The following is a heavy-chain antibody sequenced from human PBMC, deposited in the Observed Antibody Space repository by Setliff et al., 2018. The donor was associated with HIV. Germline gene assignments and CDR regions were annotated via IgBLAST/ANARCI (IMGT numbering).Heavy chain of an antibody. CDR3: AKDPSVPVTTI. V-gene: IGHV1-18*01. Sequence: ASVKVSCKASGYTFTAFGMNWPRQAPGQGPEWMGWISTYNGNTNYAQKFQGRVTMTTDTSTSTVYMELRSLRSDDTAVYYCAKDPSVPVTTIWGQGTMVTVSS. D-gene: IGHD4-17*01. CDR2: ISTYNGNT. J-gene: IGHJ3*02. CDR1: GYTFTAFG.